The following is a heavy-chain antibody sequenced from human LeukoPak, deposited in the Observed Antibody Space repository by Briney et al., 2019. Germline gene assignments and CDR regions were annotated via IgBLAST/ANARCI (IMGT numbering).Heavy chain of an antibody. CDR2: ISGSGGST. CDR3: ARWVPVRSDPRARGWFDP. D-gene: IGHD2-21*02. CDR1: GFTFTSYV. Sequence: GGSLRPSCAASGFTFTSYVMSCVRQAPGKGLEWVSGISGSGGSTNYADSVKGRFTISRDNSKNTLYLQMNSLRAEDTAVYYCARWVPVRSDPRARGWFDPWGQGTLVTVSS. V-gene: IGHV3-23*01. J-gene: IGHJ5*02.